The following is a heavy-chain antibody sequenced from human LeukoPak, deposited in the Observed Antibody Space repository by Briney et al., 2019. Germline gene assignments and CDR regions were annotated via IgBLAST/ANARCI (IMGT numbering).Heavy chain of an antibody. Sequence: GGSLRLSCAASGFTFDDYGMSWVRQAPGKGLEWVSGITWNSGNTDYADSVKGRFTISRDNAKNSLYLQMNSLSAEDTALYYCVRRGLSVRNAFDIWGQGTMVTVSS. CDR1: GFTFDDYG. J-gene: IGHJ3*02. D-gene: IGHD3-22*01. CDR2: ITWNSGNT. CDR3: VRRGLSVRNAFDI. V-gene: IGHV3-20*04.